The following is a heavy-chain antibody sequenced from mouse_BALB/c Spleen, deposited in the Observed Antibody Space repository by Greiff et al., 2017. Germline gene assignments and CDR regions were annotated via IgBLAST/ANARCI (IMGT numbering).Heavy chain of an antibody. V-gene: IGHV5-12-1*01. CDR1: GFAFSSYD. CDR2: ISSGGGST. Sequence: EVQVVESGGGLVKPGGSLKLSCAASGFAFSSYDMSWVRQTPEKRLEWVAYISSGGGSTYYPDTVKGRFTISRDNAKNTLYLQMSSLKSEDTAMYYCARHGHYAMDYWGQGTSVTVSS. CDR3: ARHGHYAMDY. J-gene: IGHJ4*01.